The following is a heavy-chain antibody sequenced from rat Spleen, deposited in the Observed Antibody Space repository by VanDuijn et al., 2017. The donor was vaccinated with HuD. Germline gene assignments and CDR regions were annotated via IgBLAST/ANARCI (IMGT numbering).Heavy chain of an antibody. J-gene: IGHJ2*01. CDR2: ISSSGST. D-gene: IGHD1-12*03. Sequence: QVHLKESGPGLVQSSQTLSLTCTVFGFSLTTNGVSWVRQPPGEGLEWVAAISSSGSTYYNSALKSRLSISRDTSKSQVFLKMHSLQAEDTATYFCTRGGWLSYFDYWGQGVMVTVSS. CDR3: TRGGWLSYFDY. CDR1: GFSLTTNG. V-gene: IGHV2S12*01.